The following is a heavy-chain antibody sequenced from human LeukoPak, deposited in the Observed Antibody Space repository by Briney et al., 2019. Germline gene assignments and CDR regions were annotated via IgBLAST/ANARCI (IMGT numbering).Heavy chain of an antibody. CDR3: ARDFSPVVGASDS. Sequence: PGGSLRLSCAASGFTFSAYAMAWVRRAPGRGLEWVSTMALSGGPTHYTDSVKGRFTISRDDSKNTLYLHINSLRVEDTAVYYCARDFSPVVGASDSWGQGTLVTVSS. CDR2: MALSGGPT. D-gene: IGHD1-26*01. CDR1: GFTFSAYA. V-gene: IGHV3-23*01. J-gene: IGHJ5*02.